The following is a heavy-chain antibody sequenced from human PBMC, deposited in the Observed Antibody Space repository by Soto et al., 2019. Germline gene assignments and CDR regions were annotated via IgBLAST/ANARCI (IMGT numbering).Heavy chain of an antibody. D-gene: IGHD4-17*01. CDR3: ARGPSYSDSYFDH. V-gene: IGHV3-30*03. CDR2: ISYDGNNK. J-gene: IGHJ4*02. Sequence: GGSQRLSSASSEFTFSNYAMHWVRQAPGKGLQWLAVISYDGNNKYYADSVEGRFTISRDNSKNTVYLQMNSLRLEDTAVYYCARGPSYSDSYFDHWGQGTLVTVSS. CDR1: EFTFSNYA.